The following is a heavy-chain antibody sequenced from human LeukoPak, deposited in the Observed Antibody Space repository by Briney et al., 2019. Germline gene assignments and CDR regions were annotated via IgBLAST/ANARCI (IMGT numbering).Heavy chain of an antibody. V-gene: IGHV1-8*01. CDR1: GYTFTSYD. Sequence: ASVKVSCKASGYTFTSYDINWVRQATGQGLEWMGWMNPNSGNTGYAQKFQGRVTMTRNTSISTAYMELSSLRSEDTAVYYCARGDWVAARPSWFDPWGQGTLVTVSS. CDR2: MNPNSGNT. CDR3: ARGDWVAARPSWFDP. J-gene: IGHJ5*02. D-gene: IGHD6-6*01.